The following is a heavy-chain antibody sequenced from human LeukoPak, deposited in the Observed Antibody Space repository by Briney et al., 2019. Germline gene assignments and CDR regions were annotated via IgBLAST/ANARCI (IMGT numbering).Heavy chain of an antibody. Sequence: GGSLRLSCAASGFTFSSYGMHWVRQAPGKGLEWVAVIWYDGSNKYYADSVKGRFTISRDNSKNTLYLQMNSLRADDTAVYYCAKGTTVTTHDAFDIWGQGTMVTVSS. CDR1: GFTFSSYG. D-gene: IGHD4-17*01. CDR2: IWYDGSNK. CDR3: AKGTTVTTHDAFDI. J-gene: IGHJ3*02. V-gene: IGHV3-33*06.